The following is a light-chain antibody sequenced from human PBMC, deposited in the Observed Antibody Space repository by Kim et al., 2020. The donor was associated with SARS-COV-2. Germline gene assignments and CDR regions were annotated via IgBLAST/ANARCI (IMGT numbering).Light chain of an antibody. V-gene: IGLV3-21*04. CDR1: NLASKT. CDR3: QVWDTSADHPV. Sequence: APGKTARINCEGNNLASKTVHWYQQRPGQLPVLVIYFDRDRPSGIPDRFSGSNSGNTATLTISRVEAGDEAFYHCQVWDTSADHPVFGGGTQLTVL. CDR2: FDR. J-gene: IGLJ2*01.